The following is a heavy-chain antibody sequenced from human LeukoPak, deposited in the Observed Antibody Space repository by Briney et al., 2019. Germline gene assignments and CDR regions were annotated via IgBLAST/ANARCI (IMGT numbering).Heavy chain of an antibody. D-gene: IGHD3-22*01. V-gene: IGHV4-59*06. CDR1: GGSISSYY. CDR2: IYYSGST. CDR3: ARGNYDSSGYPAYYFDY. Sequence: PSETLSLTCTVSGGSISSYYWSWIRQPAGKGLEWIGYIYYSGSTYYNPSLKSRVTISVDTSKNQFSLKLSSVTAADTAVYYCARGNYDSSGYPAYYFDYWGQGTLVTVSS. J-gene: IGHJ4*02.